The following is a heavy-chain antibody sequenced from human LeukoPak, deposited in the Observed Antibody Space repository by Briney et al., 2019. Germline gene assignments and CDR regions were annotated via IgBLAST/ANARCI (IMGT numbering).Heavy chain of an antibody. Sequence: SETLSLTCTVFGGSISSSSYYWGWIRQPPGKGLEWIGSIYYSGSTYYNPSLKSRVTISVDTSKNQFSLKLSSVTAADTAVYYCARGGTDIVVVPAAPTYNWFDPWGQGTLVTVSS. V-gene: IGHV4-39*07. CDR2: IYYSGST. CDR1: GGSISSSSYY. CDR3: ARGGTDIVVVPAAPTYNWFDP. J-gene: IGHJ5*02. D-gene: IGHD2-2*01.